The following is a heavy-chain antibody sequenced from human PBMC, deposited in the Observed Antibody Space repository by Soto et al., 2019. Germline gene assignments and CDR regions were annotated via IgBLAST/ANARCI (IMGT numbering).Heavy chain of an antibody. Sequence: PSETLSLTCTVSGGSISSYYWSWIRQPPGKGLEWIGYIYYSGSTNYNPSLKSRVTISVDTSKNQFSLKLSSVTAADTAVYYCARRFQNYDILTGYDAFDIWGQGTMVTVSS. D-gene: IGHD3-9*01. J-gene: IGHJ3*02. CDR3: ARRFQNYDILTGYDAFDI. CDR2: IYYSGST. CDR1: GGSISSYY. V-gene: IGHV4-59*01.